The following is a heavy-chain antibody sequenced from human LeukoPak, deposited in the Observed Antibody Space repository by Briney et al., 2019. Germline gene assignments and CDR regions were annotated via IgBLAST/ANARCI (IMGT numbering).Heavy chain of an antibody. J-gene: IGHJ3*02. CDR2: IYYSGST. V-gene: IGHV4-34*01. Sequence: PSETLSLTCAVYGGSFSGYYWGWIRQPPGKGLEWIGSIYYSGSTYYNPSLKSRVTISVDTSKNQFSLKLSSVTAADTAVYYCAQQGITIFGVVSAFDIWGQGTMVTVSS. D-gene: IGHD3-3*01. CDR1: GGSFSGYY. CDR3: AQQGITIFGVVSAFDI.